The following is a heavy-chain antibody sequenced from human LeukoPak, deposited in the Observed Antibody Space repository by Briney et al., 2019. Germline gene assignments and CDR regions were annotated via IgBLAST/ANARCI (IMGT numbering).Heavy chain of an antibody. Sequence: ASVKVSCKVSGYILTELSMHWVRQAPGKGLEWMGGFDPEDGETIYAQKFQGRVTMTEDTSTDTAYMELSSVRSEDTAVYYCATGSAGNLYYYYYMDVWGKGTTVTVSS. CDR3: ATGSAGNLYYYYYMDV. V-gene: IGHV1-24*01. CDR2: FDPEDGET. D-gene: IGHD1-14*01. J-gene: IGHJ6*03. CDR1: GYILTELS.